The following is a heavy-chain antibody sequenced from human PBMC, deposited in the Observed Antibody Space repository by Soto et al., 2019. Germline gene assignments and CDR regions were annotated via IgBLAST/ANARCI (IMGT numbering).Heavy chain of an antibody. D-gene: IGHD3-16*01. Sequence: QVQLVESGGGVVQPGTSLRLSCVGSGFTFRSYVIHWVRQAPGKGLEWVALTSYDGSNKYYDDSVKGRFTISRDNSRNTVYLHMDSLRLEDTALYYSARWGTTGGLDVWGQGTLVSVSS. CDR1: GFTFRSYV. V-gene: IGHV3-30*19. J-gene: IGHJ4*02. CDR3: ARWGTTGGLDV. CDR2: TSYDGSNK.